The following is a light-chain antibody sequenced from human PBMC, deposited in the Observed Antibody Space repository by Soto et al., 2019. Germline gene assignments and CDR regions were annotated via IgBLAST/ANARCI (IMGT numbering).Light chain of an antibody. CDR3: QQSYNTPRT. Sequence: DIQMTQSPSSLSASVGDRVTITCRASQSISSYLNWYQRTPGKAPKLLIYATSNLQGGVPSRFSGSGSGTDFTLTISSLQPEDFATYHCQQSYNTPRTFGQGTKLEIK. CDR1: QSISSY. J-gene: IGKJ2*01. V-gene: IGKV1-39*01. CDR2: ATS.